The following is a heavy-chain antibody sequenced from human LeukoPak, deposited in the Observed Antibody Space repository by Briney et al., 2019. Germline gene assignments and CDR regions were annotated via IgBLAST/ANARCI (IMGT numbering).Heavy chain of an antibody. CDR3: ARDARYFVRGGTDC. V-gene: IGHV4-34*01. CDR1: DGSFSGYY. Sequence: PSETLSLTCAVYDGSFSGYYWSWIRQPPGKGLEWIGEISHSGSTNYNPSLKSRVTISVDTSKNQFSLRLSSVTAADTAVYYCARDARYFVRGGTDCWGQGTQVTVSS. D-gene: IGHD3-10*01. CDR2: ISHSGST. J-gene: IGHJ4*02.